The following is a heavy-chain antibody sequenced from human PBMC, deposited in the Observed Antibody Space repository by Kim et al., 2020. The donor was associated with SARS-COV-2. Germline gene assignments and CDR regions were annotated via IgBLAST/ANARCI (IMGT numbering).Heavy chain of an antibody. D-gene: IGHD2-8*02. CDR2: P. V-gene: IGHV7-4-1*01. Sequence: PTYAPGVTGRFVFSLDTSVSTAYLQVRSLKAEDTAVYYCARDSTGYFDSWGQGTLVTVSS. CDR3: ARDSTGYFDS. J-gene: IGHJ4*02.